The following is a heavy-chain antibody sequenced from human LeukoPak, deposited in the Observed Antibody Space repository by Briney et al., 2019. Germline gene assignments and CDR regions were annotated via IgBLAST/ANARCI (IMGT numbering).Heavy chain of an antibody. CDR3: ARHHDGGPKLRLDF. J-gene: IGHJ4*02. V-gene: IGHV4-59*08. D-gene: IGHD2-15*01. CDR2: FHYSGST. Sequence: SETLSLTCRVSGASVSNYYWSWIRQSAGKGLEWIRFFHYSGSTNYNPSLNSRVTTSIDTSMNQLSLTLVSVTAADTAVYFCARHHDGGPKLRLDFWGLGVLVTVSS. CDR1: GASVSNYY.